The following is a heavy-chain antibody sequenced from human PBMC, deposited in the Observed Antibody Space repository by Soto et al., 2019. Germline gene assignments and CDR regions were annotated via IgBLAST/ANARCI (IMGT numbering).Heavy chain of an antibody. CDR1: GFTFSNYW. V-gene: IGHV3-7*01. D-gene: IGHD3-10*01. Sequence: VQLVESGGGLVQPGGSLRLSCAASGFTFSNYWLTWVRQAQGKGLEWVASIKEDGGAQFYVDFVKGRFTISRDNAKNSLFLQMNSLRAEDTAVFYCATEGFRGDCSGGSCRRNDYWGQGALVTVSS. CDR2: IKEDGGAQ. CDR3: ATEGFRGDCSGGSCRRNDY. J-gene: IGHJ4*02.